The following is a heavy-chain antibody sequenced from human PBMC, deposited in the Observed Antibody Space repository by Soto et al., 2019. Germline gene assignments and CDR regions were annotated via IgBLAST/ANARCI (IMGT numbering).Heavy chain of an antibody. Sequence: GGSLRLSCAASGFTFSSYAMHWVRQAPGKGLEWVAVISYDGSNKYYADSVKGRFTISRDNSKNTLYLQMNSLRAEDTAVYYCARTGRYYHRSGYFTVRGAFDLWGQGTMVTVSS. V-gene: IGHV3-30-3*01. D-gene: IGHD3-22*01. J-gene: IGHJ3*01. CDR2: ISYDGSNK. CDR1: GFTFSSYA. CDR3: ARTGRYYHRSGYFTVRGAFDL.